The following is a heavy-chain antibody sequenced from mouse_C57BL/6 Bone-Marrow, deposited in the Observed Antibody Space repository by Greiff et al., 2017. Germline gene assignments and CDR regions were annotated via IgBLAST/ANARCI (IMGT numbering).Heavy chain of an antibody. Sequence: EVQLVESGPVLVKPGASVKMSCKASGYTFTDYYMNWVKQSPGKSLEWIGVINPYDGGTSYNQKFKGKATLTVDKSSSTAYMELHSPTSADSAVYYCYDYPYWGQGTTRTVSS. V-gene: IGHV1-19*01. CDR2: INPYDGGT. CDR3: YDYPY. J-gene: IGHJ2*01. D-gene: IGHD2-4*01. CDR1: GYTFTDYY.